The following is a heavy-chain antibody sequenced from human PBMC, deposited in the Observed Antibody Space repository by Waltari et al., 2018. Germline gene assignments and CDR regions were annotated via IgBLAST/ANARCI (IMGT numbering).Heavy chain of an antibody. CDR3: ARRLSSGVPFDY. V-gene: IGHV3-43D*04. D-gene: IGHD3-22*01. Sequence: EVQLVESGVVWVQPGGSLSFSCPPPGSTFVHIAMPGVCQAPGKGLEWVSLISWDGGSTYYADSVKGRFTISRDNSKNSLYLQMNSLRAEDTALYYCARRLSSGVPFDYWGQGTLVTVSS. J-gene: IGHJ4*02. CDR2: ISWDGGST. CDR1: GSTFVHIA.